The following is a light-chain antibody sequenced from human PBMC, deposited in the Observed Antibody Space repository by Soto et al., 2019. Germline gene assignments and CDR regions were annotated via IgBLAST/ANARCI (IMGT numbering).Light chain of an antibody. CDR2: DVS. J-gene: IGLJ2*01. V-gene: IGLV2-14*03. Sequence: QSVLTQPASVSGSPGQSITISCTGTGSDVGGYHYVSWYQHHPGNAPQVMIYDVSYRPSGVSNRFSGSNSGNTASLTISGLQAKDEADYYCSSYTSASTPMVFGGGTKVTVL. CDR1: GSDVGGYHY. CDR3: SSYTSASTPMV.